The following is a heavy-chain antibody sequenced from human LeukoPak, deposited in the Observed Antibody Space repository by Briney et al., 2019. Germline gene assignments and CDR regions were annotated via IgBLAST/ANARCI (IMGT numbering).Heavy chain of an antibody. CDR1: GGSIDTYY. J-gene: IGHJ3*02. CDR2: IYASGST. Sequence: SETLSLTCTVSGGSIDTYYWSWIRQPAGKGLEWIGRIYASGSTNYNPSLKSRVTISVDTSKNQFSLKLSSVTAADTAVYYCARPSTYYYDSSGHGAFDIWGQGTMVTVSS. CDR3: ARPSTYYYDSSGHGAFDI. D-gene: IGHD3-22*01. V-gene: IGHV4-4*07.